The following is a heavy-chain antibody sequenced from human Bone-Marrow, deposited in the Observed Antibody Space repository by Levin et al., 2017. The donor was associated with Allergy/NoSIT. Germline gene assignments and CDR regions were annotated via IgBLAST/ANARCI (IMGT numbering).Heavy chain of an antibody. CDR2: ISYDGSNK. Sequence: GGSLRLSCAASGFTFSSYGMHWVRQAPGKGLEWVAVISYDGSNKYYADSVKGRFTISRDNSKNTLYLQMNSLRAEDTAVYYCAKSGYDSWDWFDPWGQGTLVTVSS. J-gene: IGHJ5*02. D-gene: IGHD5-12*01. CDR3: AKSGYDSWDWFDP. CDR1: GFTFSSYG. V-gene: IGHV3-30*18.